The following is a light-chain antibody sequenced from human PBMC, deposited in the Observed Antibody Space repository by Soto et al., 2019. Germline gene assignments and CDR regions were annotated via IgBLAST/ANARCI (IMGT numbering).Light chain of an antibody. CDR1: QSISNY. Sequence: DIPMTQSPSSLSASVGDRVTITCRASQSISNYLSWYQQKQGQAPKLLIYASSTLQRGVPSRFSGSGSGTDFTLSISSLHPEDFATYYCQQSYSSPWTFGQGTKVEIK. CDR3: QQSYSSPWT. J-gene: IGKJ1*01. CDR2: ASS. V-gene: IGKV1-39*01.